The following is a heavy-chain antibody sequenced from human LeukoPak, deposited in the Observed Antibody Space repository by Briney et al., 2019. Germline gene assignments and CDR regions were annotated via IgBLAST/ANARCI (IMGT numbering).Heavy chain of an antibody. CDR3: ARAGDSSSWYYFDY. Sequence: SETLSLTCAVYGGSFSGYYWSWIRQPPGRGLEWIGEINHSGSTNYNPSLKSRVTISVDTSKNQFSLKLSSVTAADTAVYYCARAGDSSSWYYFDYWGQGTLVTVPS. CDR2: INHSGST. V-gene: IGHV4-34*01. D-gene: IGHD6-13*01. J-gene: IGHJ4*02. CDR1: GGSFSGYY.